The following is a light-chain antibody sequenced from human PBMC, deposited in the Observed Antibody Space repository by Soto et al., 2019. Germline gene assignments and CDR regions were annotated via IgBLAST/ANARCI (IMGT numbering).Light chain of an antibody. CDR3: QQYDNWPRT. Sequence: EIVMKQSPATLSVSPGERATLSCRASQSVSISLAWYQQKPGQAPRLLIYGASSRVTGFPARFSGSGSGTEFTLTISSLQSEDCAVYYCQQYDNWPRTFGQGTKVEIK. CDR1: QSVSIS. V-gene: IGKV3-15*01. J-gene: IGKJ1*01. CDR2: GAS.